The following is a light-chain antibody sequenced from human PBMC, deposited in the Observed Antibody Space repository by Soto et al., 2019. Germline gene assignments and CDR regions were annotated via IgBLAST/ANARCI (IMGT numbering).Light chain of an antibody. J-gene: IGLJ2*01. V-gene: IGLV1-44*01. CDR1: YSNIGIND. CDR2: DTS. Sequence: QSVLTQPPSASGTPGQRVTVSCSGTYSNIGINDVHWYRQLSGTAPQILIYDTSQRATGVPARFSGSRSGTSVSLVISGLQTEDEADYHCAAWDDSLNGPAFGGGTKLTVL. CDR3: AAWDDSLNGPA.